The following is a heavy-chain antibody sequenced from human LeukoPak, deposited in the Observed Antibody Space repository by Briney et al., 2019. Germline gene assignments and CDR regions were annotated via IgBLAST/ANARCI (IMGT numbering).Heavy chain of an antibody. Sequence: GGALRLSCAASGFTFRSYGMHWGRQALGKRLEWVARIWDVGVNKYYAASGKGRFTISRDNSRNTRYLQMNSLRAADTAVYYCARDLERWFGAGSYYYYGMDVWGQGTTVTVSS. D-gene: IGHD3-10*01. CDR2: IWDVGVNK. CDR1: GFTFRSYG. CDR3: ARDLERWFGAGSYYYYGMDV. J-gene: IGHJ6*02. V-gene: IGHV3-33*01.